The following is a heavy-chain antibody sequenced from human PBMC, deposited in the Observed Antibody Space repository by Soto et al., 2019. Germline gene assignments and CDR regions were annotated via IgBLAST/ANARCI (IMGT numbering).Heavy chain of an antibody. CDR2: ISGSGGST. V-gene: IGHV3-23*01. D-gene: IGHD6-6*01. CDR1: GFTFISYA. CDR3: AKVFQAYSSSSGFDY. J-gene: IGHJ4*02. Sequence: PWGSLRLSCAASGFTFISYAIIFFRHSPLKGLEWVSAISGSGGSTYYAGSVKGRFTISRDNSKNTLYLQMNSLRAEDTAVYYCAKVFQAYSSSSGFDYWGQGTLVTVSS.